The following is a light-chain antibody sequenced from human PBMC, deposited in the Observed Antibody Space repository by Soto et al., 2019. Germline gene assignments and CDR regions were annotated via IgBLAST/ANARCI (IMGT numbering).Light chain of an antibody. Sequence: QSALTQPASVSGSPGQSITISCTGTSNNIGSYNLVSWYQQHPGKAPKLMIYEGSKRPSGVSNRFSGSKSGNTASLTISGIQAEDEADYYGCSYAGSNTWVFGGGPKLTVL. V-gene: IGLV2-23*01. CDR1: SNNIGSYNL. CDR2: EGS. CDR3: CSYAGSNTWV. J-gene: IGLJ3*02.